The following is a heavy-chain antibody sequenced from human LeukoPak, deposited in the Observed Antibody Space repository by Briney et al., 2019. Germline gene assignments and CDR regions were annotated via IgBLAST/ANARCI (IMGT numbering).Heavy chain of an antibody. D-gene: IGHD3-9*01. CDR3: ARQYIDILTGYHRGELYWYFDL. CDR1: GYSISSGYY. Sequence: PSETLSLTCTVSGYSISSGYYWGWIRQPPGKGLEWIGSIYHSGSTYYNPSLKSRVTISVDTSKNQFSLKLNSVTAADTAVYYCARQYIDILTGYHRGELYWYFDLWGRGTLVTVSS. V-gene: IGHV4-38-2*02. CDR2: IYHSGST. J-gene: IGHJ2*01.